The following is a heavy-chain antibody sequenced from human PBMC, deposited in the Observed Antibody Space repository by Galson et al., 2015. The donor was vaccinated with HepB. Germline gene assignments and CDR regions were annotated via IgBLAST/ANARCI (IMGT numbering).Heavy chain of an antibody. Sequence: SVKVSCKASGYSFSSYSITWVRQAPGQGLEWMGWISPYNRNTDYSRKFQGRVTMTTDVFTSTAYMELRSLRSDDTAVYYRARGALVVVVGATQNNWFDPWGQGTLVTVSS. D-gene: IGHD2-15*01. J-gene: IGHJ5*02. CDR3: ARGALVVVVGATQNNWFDP. V-gene: IGHV1-18*01. CDR1: GYSFSSYS. CDR2: ISPYNRNT.